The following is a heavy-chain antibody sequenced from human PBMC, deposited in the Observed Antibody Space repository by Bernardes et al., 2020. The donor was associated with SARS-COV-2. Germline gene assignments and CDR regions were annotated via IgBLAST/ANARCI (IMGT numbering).Heavy chain of an antibody. CDR3: ARVLDYYDRGVKYYGVLDV. J-gene: IGHJ3*01. D-gene: IGHD3-22*01. CDR1: GFTLSNYY. CDR2: VYQIGRTN. Sequence: AGSLSLSCTASGFTLSNYYRTWVRQPPGKGLEWVANVYQIGRTNYYPYSEDRRSTISRDNVKNLLYLQVNGLRAEDTAVYYCARVLDYYDRGVKYYGVLDVWVQGAMVTVSS. V-gene: IGHV3-7*03.